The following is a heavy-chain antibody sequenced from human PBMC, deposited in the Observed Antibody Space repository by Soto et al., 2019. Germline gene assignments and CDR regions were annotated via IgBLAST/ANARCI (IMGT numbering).Heavy chain of an antibody. J-gene: IGHJ5*02. V-gene: IGHV4-59*01. CDR3: ARGKYSGSYH. D-gene: IGHD1-26*01. Sequence: PSETLSLTGTVSGGSISSYYWSWIRQPPGKGLEWIGYIYYSGSTNYNPSLKSRVTISVDTSKNQFSLKLSSVTAADTAVYYCARGKYSGSYHWGQGTLVTVSS. CDR1: GGSISSYY. CDR2: IYYSGST.